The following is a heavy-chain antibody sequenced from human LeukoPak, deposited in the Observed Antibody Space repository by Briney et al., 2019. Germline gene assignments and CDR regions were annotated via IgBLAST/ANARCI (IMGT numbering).Heavy chain of an antibody. CDR1: GFTFDVYT. D-gene: IGHD6-13*01. Sequence: TGGSLRLSCAASGFTFDVYTMHWVRQAPGKGLEWVSLISWDDDSTYYADSVKGRFTISRDNSKNSLYLQMNSLRTEDTALYYCAKGDSSSWYNFDYWGQGTLVTVSS. J-gene: IGHJ4*02. CDR3: AKGDSSSWYNFDY. V-gene: IGHV3-43*01. CDR2: ISWDDDST.